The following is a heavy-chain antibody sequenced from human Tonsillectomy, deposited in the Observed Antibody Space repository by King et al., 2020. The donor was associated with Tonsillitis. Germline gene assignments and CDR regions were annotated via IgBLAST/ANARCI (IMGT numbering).Heavy chain of an antibody. CDR2: IRSKANSYAT. Sequence: VQLVESGGGLVQPGGSLKLSCAASGFTFSGSAMHWVRQASGKVLEWVGRIRSKANSYATAYAAAVKGRVTISRDDSKNTAYLQMNSLKTEDTAVYYCTTPGSVYSSSYDYWGQGTLVTVSS. CDR3: TTPGSVYSSSYDY. D-gene: IGHD6-6*01. CDR1: GFTFSGSA. J-gene: IGHJ4*02. V-gene: IGHV3-73*02.